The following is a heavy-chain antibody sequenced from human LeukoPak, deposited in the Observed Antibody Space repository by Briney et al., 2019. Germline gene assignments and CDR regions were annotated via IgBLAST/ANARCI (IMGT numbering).Heavy chain of an antibody. CDR3: ASLQGGNSDWLDP. J-gene: IGHJ5*02. V-gene: IGHV1-2*06. CDR2: INPYNGGT. CDR1: GYTFSDYF. Sequence: HRASVKVSCKASGYTFSDYFIHWVRQAPGQGLEWMGRINPYNGGTTYAQSFQGRVTLTRDTSITTVYLELTGLRSDDTAVYYCASLQGGNSDWLDPWGQGTLVTVSS. D-gene: IGHD4-23*01.